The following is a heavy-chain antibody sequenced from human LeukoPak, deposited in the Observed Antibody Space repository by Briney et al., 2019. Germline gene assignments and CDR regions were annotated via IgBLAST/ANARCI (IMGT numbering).Heavy chain of an antibody. D-gene: IGHD3-10*01. CDR2: INHSGST. CDR3: ARGVSHWQPDPYDGSGSYIRYFDY. Sequence: PSETLSLTCAVSGVSFSGYYWSWIRQPPGKGLEWMGEINHSGSTNYNPSLNSRVTISVDTSKNQFSLRLISVTGADTAVYYCARGVSHWQPDPYDGSGSYIRYFDYWGQVTLVTVSS. CDR1: GVSFSGYY. J-gene: IGHJ4*02. V-gene: IGHV4-34*01.